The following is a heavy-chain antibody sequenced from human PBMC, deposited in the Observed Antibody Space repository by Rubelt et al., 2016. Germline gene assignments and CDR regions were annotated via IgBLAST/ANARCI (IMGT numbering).Heavy chain of an antibody. CDR1: GDSISNDYH. V-gene: IGHV4-39*01. J-gene: IGHJ4*02. CDR3: ARQLSNNLWAFDQ. Sequence: QVQLQESGPGLVKPSETLSLTCTVSGDSISNDYHWGWIRPTPGKGLEWMGSIYYTGRTYYPPTLRSRVSMSADTSKNQISVNLGSGTDADTAVYYCARQLSNNLWAFDQWGQGTLVTVSS. CDR2: IYYTGRT. D-gene: IGHD2/OR15-2a*01.